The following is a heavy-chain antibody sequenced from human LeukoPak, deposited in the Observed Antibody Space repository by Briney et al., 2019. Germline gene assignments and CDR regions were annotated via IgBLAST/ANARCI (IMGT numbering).Heavy chain of an antibody. V-gene: IGHV4-39*07. J-gene: IGHJ4*02. CDR1: GDSSSTIRFY. CDR3: ARDGDGGGYPDY. CDR2: LRYSGST. Sequence: SETLSLTCTVSGDSSSTIRFYWGWIRQPPGKGLEWIGSLRYSGSTFYNPSLKSRVTLSLDTSNNQLSLTVTSVTAADTAVYFCARDGDGGGYPDYWGQGTLVTVSS. D-gene: IGHD3-22*01.